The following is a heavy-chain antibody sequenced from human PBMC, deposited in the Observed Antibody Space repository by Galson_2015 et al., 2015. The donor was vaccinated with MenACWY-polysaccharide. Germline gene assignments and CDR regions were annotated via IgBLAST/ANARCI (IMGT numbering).Heavy chain of an antibody. J-gene: IGHJ1*01. Sequence: TLSLTCAVLGGSVSGGDYYWSWIRQPPGKGLEWIGSIYYSRSTYYTPSLKTRIVISVDSSRNQYSLTLNSVTAADTAVYYCATQGTWDNSLEHWGQGTLVTVSS. CDR1: GGSVSGGDYY. D-gene: IGHD2/OR15-2a*01. V-gene: IGHV4-30-4*01. CDR3: ATQGTWDNSLEH. CDR2: IYYSRST.